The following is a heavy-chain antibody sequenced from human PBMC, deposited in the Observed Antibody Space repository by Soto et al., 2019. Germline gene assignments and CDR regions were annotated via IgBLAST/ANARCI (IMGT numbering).Heavy chain of an antibody. J-gene: IGHJ4*02. CDR1: EFNFGYYA. CDR3: AKVLSKNYYYPFDF. Sequence: PGQSLKISSTASEFNFGYYAMAWVSQEQGKGLEWVSTISGGSSVTYYGDSVKGRFTISRDNAKKTLFLQLNRLSAEDTATYYCAKVLSKNYYYPFDFWGQGTQVTVSS. V-gene: IGHV3-23*01. CDR2: ISGGSSVT. D-gene: IGHD3-10*01.